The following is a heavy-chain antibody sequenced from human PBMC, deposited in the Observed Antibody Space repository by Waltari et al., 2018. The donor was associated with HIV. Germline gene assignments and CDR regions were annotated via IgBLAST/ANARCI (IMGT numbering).Heavy chain of an antibody. V-gene: IGHV1-69*01. D-gene: IGHD5-18*01. J-gene: IGHJ3*02. Sequence: SCKASGGTFSNSAINWVRQAPGQGLEWMGGIIPIFGSPNYAQKFQGRVTITADESTSTVYMKLSSLRSEDTAVYYCASASRDTAMGAFDIWGQGTMVTVSS. CDR1: GGTFSNSA. CDR2: IIPIFGSP. CDR3: ASASRDTAMGAFDI.